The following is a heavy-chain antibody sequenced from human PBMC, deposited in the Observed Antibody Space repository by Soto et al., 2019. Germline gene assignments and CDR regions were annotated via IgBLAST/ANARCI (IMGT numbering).Heavy chain of an antibody. Sequence: QVQLVQSGAEVKKPGSSVMVSCKASGGTFSSYAISWVRQAPGQGLEWMGGIIPIFGTANYAQKFQGRVTITADESTSTAYMELSSLRSEDTAVYYCARGYRPIVATMLTLDYWGQGTLVTVSS. CDR2: IIPIFGTA. CDR3: ARGYRPIVATMLTLDY. V-gene: IGHV1-69*12. D-gene: IGHD5-12*01. J-gene: IGHJ4*02. CDR1: GGTFSSYA.